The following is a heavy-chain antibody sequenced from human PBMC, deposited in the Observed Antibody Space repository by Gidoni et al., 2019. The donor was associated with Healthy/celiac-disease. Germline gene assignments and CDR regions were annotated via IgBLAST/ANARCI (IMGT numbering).Heavy chain of an antibody. D-gene: IGHD3-22*01. CDR3: ASFITMIVAYGY. J-gene: IGHJ4*02. CDR2: ST. Sequence: STYYNPSLKSRVTISVDTSKNQFSLKLSSVTAADTAVYYCASFITMIVAYGYWGQGTLVTVSS. V-gene: IGHV4-31*02.